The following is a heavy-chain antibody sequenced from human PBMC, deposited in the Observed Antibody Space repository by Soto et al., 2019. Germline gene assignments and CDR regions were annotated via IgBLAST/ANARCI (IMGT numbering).Heavy chain of an antibody. CDR3: AAPPRY. V-gene: IGHV4-59*01. CDR1: GGSISSYY. Sequence: SETLSLTCTVSGGSISSYYWSWVRQPPGKGLEWIGYIYDSGSTNYNPSLKSRVTISVDTSKNQFSLKLTSVTAADTAVYYCAAPPRYWGQGTLVTVAS. D-gene: IGHD6-6*01. J-gene: IGHJ4*02. CDR2: IYDSGST.